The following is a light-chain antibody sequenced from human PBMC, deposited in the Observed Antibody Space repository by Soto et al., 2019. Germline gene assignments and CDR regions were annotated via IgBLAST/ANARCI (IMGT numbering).Light chain of an antibody. Sequence: EIVMTQSPATLSVSPGGRATLSCRASQSVSSNLAWYQQKPGQAPRLLIYGASTRATGIPARFSGSGSGTESTLTISSLQSEDFAVYYCQQYNNWPPCTFGGGTKVDI. CDR2: GAS. CDR3: QQYNNWPPCT. CDR1: QSVSSN. V-gene: IGKV3-15*01. J-gene: IGKJ4*01.